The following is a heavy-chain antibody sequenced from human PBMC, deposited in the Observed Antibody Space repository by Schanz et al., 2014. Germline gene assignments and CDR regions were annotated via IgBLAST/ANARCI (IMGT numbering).Heavy chain of an antibody. J-gene: IGHJ4*02. V-gene: IGHV1-46*03. Sequence: QVQLVQSGAEVKKPGASEKVSCKASGYTFTSDSMHWVRQAPGQGLEWMGMINPSGGSTTYAQKFQDRLTMTRDTSTSTIYMELSSLRSEDTAVYYCARGGSMVQEINFAYWGQGSLVTVSS. CDR2: INPSGGST. CDR3: ARGGSMVQEINFAY. D-gene: IGHD3-10*01. CDR1: GYTFTSDS.